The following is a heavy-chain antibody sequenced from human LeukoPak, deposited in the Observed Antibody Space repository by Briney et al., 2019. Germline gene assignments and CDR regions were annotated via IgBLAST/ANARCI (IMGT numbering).Heavy chain of an antibody. CDR1: GFTFDDYA. CDR3: AKDSGGPYGDYPH. CDR2: ISWNSGSI. J-gene: IGHJ1*01. D-gene: IGHD4-17*01. Sequence: GGSLRLSCAASGFTFDDYAMHWVRQAPGKGLEWVLGISWNSGSIGYADSVKGRFTISRDNAKNSLYLQMNSLRAEDTALYYCAKDSGGPYGDYPHWGQGTLVTVSS. V-gene: IGHV3-9*01.